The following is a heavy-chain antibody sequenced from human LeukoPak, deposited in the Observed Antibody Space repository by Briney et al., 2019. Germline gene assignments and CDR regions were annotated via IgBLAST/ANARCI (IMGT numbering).Heavy chain of an antibody. V-gene: IGHV3-30*02. D-gene: IGHD6-13*01. J-gene: IGHJ5*02. CDR3: ARGGWYSSSWYESWFDP. Sequence: GGSLRLSCAASGFTFSSYGMHWVRQAPGKGLEWVAFIRYDGSNKYYADSVKGRFTISRDNSKNTLYLQMNSLRAEDTAVYYCARGGWYSSSWYESWFDPWGQGTLVTVSS. CDR1: GFTFSSYG. CDR2: IRYDGSNK.